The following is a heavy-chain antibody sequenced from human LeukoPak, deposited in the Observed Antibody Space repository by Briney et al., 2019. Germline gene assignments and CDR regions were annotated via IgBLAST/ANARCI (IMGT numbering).Heavy chain of an antibody. CDR2: IYYSGST. Sequence: PSETLSLTCTVSGGSISNKYWSWIRQPPGKGLEWIGYIYYSGSTNYNPSLKSRVTISVDTSKNQFSLKLSSVTAADTAVYYCARALRDILTGYQFDPWGQGTLVTVSS. D-gene: IGHD3-9*01. V-gene: IGHV4-59*01. J-gene: IGHJ5*02. CDR1: GGSISNKY. CDR3: ARALRDILTGYQFDP.